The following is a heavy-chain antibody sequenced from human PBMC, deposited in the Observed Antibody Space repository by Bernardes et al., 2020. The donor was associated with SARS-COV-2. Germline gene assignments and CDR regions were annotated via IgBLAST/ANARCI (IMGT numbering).Heavy chain of an antibody. CDR2: IYDSGNT. CDR3: ARGKDNDSFDV. CDR1: GTSINIFY. Sequence: SETLSLTCTVSGTSINIFYWSWIRQPPGKGLEWIGYIYDSGNTNYNPSLKSRVSISADTSKNQFSLELTSVTAADTAVYFCARGKDNDSFDVWGQGTMVTVAS. V-gene: IGHV4-59*01. J-gene: IGHJ3*01.